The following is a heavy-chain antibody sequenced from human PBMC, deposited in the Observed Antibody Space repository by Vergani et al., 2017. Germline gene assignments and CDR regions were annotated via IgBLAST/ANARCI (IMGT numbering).Heavy chain of an antibody. D-gene: IGHD1-26*01. CDR3: ARGGLWGLQGFDY. V-gene: IGHV4-59*01. CDR1: GGPISSYY. CDR2: IYYSGST. J-gene: IGHJ4*02. Sequence: QVQLQESGPGLVKPSETLSLTCTVSGGPISSYYWSWIRQPPGTGLEWIGYIYYSGSTNYNPSLKSLVTISVDTSKNQCSLKLSSVTAADTAVCYCARGGLWGLQGFDYWGQGTLVTVSS.